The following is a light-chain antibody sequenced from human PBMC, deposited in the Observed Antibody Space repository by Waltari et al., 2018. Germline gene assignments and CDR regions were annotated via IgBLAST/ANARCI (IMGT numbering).Light chain of an antibody. V-gene: IGLV2-14*03. CDR1: SSDIGGYDY. Sequence: HSALTQPASVSGSPGQSITISCTGTSSDIGGYDYVSWYQQHPGKAPKLMIYDFSKRPSGVSNRFSASKSGDTASLTISGLQTEDEADYYCSSYTSISTSVIFGGGTKVTVL. CDR3: SSYTSISTSVI. J-gene: IGLJ2*01. CDR2: DFS.